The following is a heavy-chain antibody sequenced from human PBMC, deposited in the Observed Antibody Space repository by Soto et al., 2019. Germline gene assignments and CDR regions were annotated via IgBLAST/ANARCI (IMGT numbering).Heavy chain of an antibody. D-gene: IGHD3-16*02. J-gene: IGHJ4*02. CDR2: ISYDGSNQ. CDR3: AKALGELSPESYDH. V-gene: IGHV3-30*18. Sequence: QVQLVESGGGVVQPGRSLRLSCAASGFTFSDYGMHWVRQAPGKGLGWVTIISYDGSNQYYADSVKGRFNISRDNSKNTLYLQMNSLRREDTGVYYCAKALGELSPESYDHWGQGVLVTVSS. CDR1: GFTFSDYG.